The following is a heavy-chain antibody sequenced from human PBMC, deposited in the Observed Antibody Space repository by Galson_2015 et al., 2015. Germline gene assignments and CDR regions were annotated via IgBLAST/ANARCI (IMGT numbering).Heavy chain of an antibody. Sequence: SLRLSCATSGFTFSDYWMSWVRQAPGKGLEWVANIKQDGSEKYYVDSVKGRFTISRDNARNSLYLQMNSLRAEDSAVFYCVTKVGGDYFDYWGRGTLVTVSS. D-gene: IGHD1-26*01. CDR3: VTKVGGDYFDY. J-gene: IGHJ4*02. CDR2: IKQDGSEK. V-gene: IGHV3-7*01. CDR1: GFTFSDYW.